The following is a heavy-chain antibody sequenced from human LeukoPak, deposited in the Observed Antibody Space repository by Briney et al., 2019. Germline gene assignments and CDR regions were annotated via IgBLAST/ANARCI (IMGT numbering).Heavy chain of an antibody. CDR2: IYYSGST. CDR1: GGSFSGYY. CDR3: ARQPAYYYDSSGQRYFDY. Sequence: SETLSLTCAVYGGSFSGYYWSWIRQPPGKGLEWIGSIYYSGSTYYNPSLKSRVTISVDTSKNQFSLKLSSVTAADTAVYYCARQPAYYYDSSGQRYFDYWGQGTLVTVSS. D-gene: IGHD3-22*01. J-gene: IGHJ4*02. V-gene: IGHV4-34*01.